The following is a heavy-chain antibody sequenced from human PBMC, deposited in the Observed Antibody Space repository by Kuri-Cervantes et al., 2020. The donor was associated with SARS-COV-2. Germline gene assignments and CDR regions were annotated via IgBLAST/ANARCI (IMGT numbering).Heavy chain of an antibody. CDR3: ASDLRWAAAGKATSFDY. CDR1: AYTFTGYY. CDR2: INPNSGGT. Sequence: ASVKDSCNASAYTFTGYYMHWVRQDPGQGLEWMGWINPNSGGTNYAQKFQCRVTMTSYTSISTAYMELSRLRSDDTAVYYCASDLRWAAAGKATSFDYWGQGTLVTVSS. D-gene: IGHD6-13*01. V-gene: IGHV1-2*02. J-gene: IGHJ4*02.